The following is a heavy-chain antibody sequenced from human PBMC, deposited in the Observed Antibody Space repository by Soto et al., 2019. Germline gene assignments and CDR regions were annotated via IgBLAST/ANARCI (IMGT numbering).Heavy chain of an antibody. J-gene: IGHJ4*02. CDR2: ITGSGIYT. D-gene: IGHD4-4*01. V-gene: IGHV3-21*02. CDR3: VKEGISNYNEYFAY. Sequence: VQLVESGGGLVKPGGSLRLSCAASGFIFATHTINWVRQAPGKGLEWVSSITGSGIYTRYADSVKGRFTIARDNAKASLYLQMNSLGAEDTAVNYCVKEGISNYNEYFAYRGQGTVVTVSS. CDR1: GFIFATHT.